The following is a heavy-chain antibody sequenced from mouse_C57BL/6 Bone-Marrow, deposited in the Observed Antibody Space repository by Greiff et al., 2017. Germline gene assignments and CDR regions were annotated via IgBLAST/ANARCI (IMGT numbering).Heavy chain of an antibody. V-gene: IGHV1-76*01. CDR2: IYPGSGNT. J-gene: IGHJ2*01. CDR1: GYTFTDYY. D-gene: IGHD1-1*01. CDR3: AITTVERAFDY. Sequence: VKLMESGAELVRPGASVKLSCKASGYTFTDYYINWVKQRPGQGLEWIARIYPGSGNTYYNEKFKGKATLTAEKSSSTAYMQLSSLTSEDSAVYFCAITTVERAFDYWGQGTTLTVSS.